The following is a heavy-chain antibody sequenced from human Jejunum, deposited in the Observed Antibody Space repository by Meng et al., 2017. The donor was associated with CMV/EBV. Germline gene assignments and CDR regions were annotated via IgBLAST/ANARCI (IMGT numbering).Heavy chain of an antibody. V-gene: IGHV3-30*02. D-gene: IGHD3-10*01. J-gene: IGHJ6*02. CDR2: ISYDGRSD. CDR3: AKSYNYVMDV. CDR1: GFTFSSNG. Sequence: SCAASGFTFSSNGMHWVRQAPGRGLEWVAFISYDGRSDSYADSVRGRFTISRDTSKYTLYLQMNSLRTEDTAVYHCAKSYNYVMDVWGQGTTVTVSS.